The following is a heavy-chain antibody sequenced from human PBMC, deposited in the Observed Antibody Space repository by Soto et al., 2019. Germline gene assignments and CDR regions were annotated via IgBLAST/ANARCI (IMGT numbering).Heavy chain of an antibody. CDR3: AHRKGSSWYDWFDP. D-gene: IGHD6-13*01. CDR2: IYWDDDK. V-gene: IGHV2-5*02. Sequence: SGPTLVHPTQTLTLTCTFSGFSLSTSGVGVGWIRQPPGKALEWLALIYWDDDKRYSPSLKSRLTITKDTSKNQVVLTMTNMDPVDTATYCFAHRKGSSWYDWFDPWGQGTLVTVSS. CDR1: GFSLSTSGVG. J-gene: IGHJ5*02.